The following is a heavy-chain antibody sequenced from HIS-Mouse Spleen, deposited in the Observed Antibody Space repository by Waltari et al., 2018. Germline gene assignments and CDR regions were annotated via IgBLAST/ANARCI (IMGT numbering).Heavy chain of an antibody. CDR3: AREIPYSSSWYDWYFDL. Sequence: QLQLQESGPGLVKPSETLSLTCTVSGGSISSSSYYWGWIRQPPGTGLEWIGSIYYSWSTYYNPSRKSRVTISVDTSKNQFSLKLSSVTAADTAVYYCAREIPYSSSWYDWYFDLWGRGTLVTVSS. V-gene: IGHV4-39*07. J-gene: IGHJ2*01. CDR2: IYYSWST. CDR1: GGSISSSSYY. D-gene: IGHD6-13*01.